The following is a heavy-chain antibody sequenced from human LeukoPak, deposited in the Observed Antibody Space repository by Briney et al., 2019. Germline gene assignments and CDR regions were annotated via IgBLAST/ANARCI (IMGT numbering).Heavy chain of an antibody. D-gene: IGHD3-22*01. CDR1: GYSFTNYW. CDR3: ARPKNYYDSSGYYPNAFDI. V-gene: IGHV5-51*01. Sequence: GESLKISCKGSGYSFTNYWIGWVRQMPGKGLEWMGIIYPADSDTRYSPSFQGQVTISADKSISTAYLQWSSLKASDTAMYYCARPKNYYDSSGYYPNAFDIWGQGTMVTVSS. J-gene: IGHJ3*02. CDR2: IYPADSDT.